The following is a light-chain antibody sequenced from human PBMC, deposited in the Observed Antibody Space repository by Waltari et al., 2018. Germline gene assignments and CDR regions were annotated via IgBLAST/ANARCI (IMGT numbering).Light chain of an antibody. CDR2: GAS. CDR1: PSVSSN. J-gene: IGKJ4*01. Sequence: EIVMTQSPATLSVSPGERATLSCRASPSVSSNLAWYQQKPGQAPRLLIYGASTRATGIPARFSGSGSGTAFTLTISSLQSEAFAVYYCQQYNNWPPLTFGGGTNVEIK. CDR3: QQYNNWPPLT. V-gene: IGKV3-15*01.